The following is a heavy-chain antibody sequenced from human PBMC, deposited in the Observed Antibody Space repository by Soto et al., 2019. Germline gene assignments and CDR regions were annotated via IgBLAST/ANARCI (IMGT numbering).Heavy chain of an antibody. CDR3: ARGRPFTWNPDYYYGMDV. Sequence: SVKVSCNASGGTFISYAISWVRQAPGQGLEWMGGIIPIFGTANYAQKFQGRVTITADESTSTAYMELSSLRSEDTAVYYCARGRPFTWNPDYYYGMDVWGQGTTVTVSS. V-gene: IGHV1-69*13. CDR2: IIPIFGTA. CDR1: GGTFISYA. J-gene: IGHJ6*02. D-gene: IGHD1-1*01.